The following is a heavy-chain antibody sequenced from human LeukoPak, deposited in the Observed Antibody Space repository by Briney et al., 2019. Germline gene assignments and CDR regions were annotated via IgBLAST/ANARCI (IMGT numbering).Heavy chain of an antibody. V-gene: IGHV3-30*18. CDR3: AKLGIVGATHAFDI. D-gene: IGHD1-26*01. Sequence: GGSLRLSCAASGFTFSSYGMHWVRQAPGKGLEWVAVISYDGSNKYYADSVKGRFTISRDNSKNTLYLQMNSLRAEDTAAYYCAKLGIVGATHAFDIWGQGTMVTVSS. J-gene: IGHJ3*02. CDR2: ISYDGSNK. CDR1: GFTFSSYG.